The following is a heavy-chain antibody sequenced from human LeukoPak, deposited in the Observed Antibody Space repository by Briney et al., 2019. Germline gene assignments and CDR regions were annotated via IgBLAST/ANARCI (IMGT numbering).Heavy chain of an antibody. V-gene: IGHV3-23*01. J-gene: IGHJ4*02. CDR1: GFTFSSYG. CDR3: AKDGTGCGGDCYSDY. CDR2: ITYSGGNT. D-gene: IGHD2-21*02. Sequence: GGSLRLSCAASGFTFSSYGMSWVRQAPGKGLEWVSAITYSGGNTYYADSVKGRLTISRDNSKNTLYLQMNSLRAEDMAVYYCAKDGTGCGGDCYSDYWGQGTLVTVSS.